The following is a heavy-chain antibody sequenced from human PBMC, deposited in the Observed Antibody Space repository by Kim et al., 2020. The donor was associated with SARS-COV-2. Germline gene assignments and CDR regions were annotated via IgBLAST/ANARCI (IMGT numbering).Heavy chain of an antibody. CDR2: INAGNGNT. Sequence: ASVKVSCKASGYTFTSYAMHWVRQAPGQRLEWMGWINAGNGNTKYSQKFQGRVTITRDTSASTAYMELSSLRSEDTAVYYCARGDKATMIGSGFDYWGQGTLVTVSS. J-gene: IGHJ4*02. D-gene: IGHD3-22*01. CDR3: ARGDKATMIGSGFDY. V-gene: IGHV1-3*01. CDR1: GYTFTSYA.